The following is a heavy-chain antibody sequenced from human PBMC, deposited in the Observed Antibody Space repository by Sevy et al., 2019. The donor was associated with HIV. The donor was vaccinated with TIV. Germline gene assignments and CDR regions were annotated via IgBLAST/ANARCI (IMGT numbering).Heavy chain of an antibody. D-gene: IGHD5-12*01. J-gene: IGHJ4*02. CDR1: GFTFSDYY. V-gene: IGHV3-11*01. CDR3: ARNERDGYNSYYFAY. CDR2: ISSVGSTI. Sequence: GGSLRLSCAASGFTFSDYYMSWIRQAPGKGLEWVSYISSVGSTIYYADSLKGRFTISRDNAKNSLYLQMNSLRAEDTAVYYCARNERDGYNSYYFAYLGQGTMVTVSS.